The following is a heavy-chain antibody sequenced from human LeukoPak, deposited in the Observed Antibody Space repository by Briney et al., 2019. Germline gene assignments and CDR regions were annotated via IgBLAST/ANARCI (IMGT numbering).Heavy chain of an antibody. D-gene: IGHD2-2*01. CDR1: GYTFTSYY. J-gene: IGHJ3*02. CDR2: INPSGGST. CDR3: ARDRTDRDIVVVWDAFDI. Sequence: ASVKVSCKASGYTFTSYYMHWVRQAPGQGLEWMGIINPSGGSTSYAQKFQGRVTMTRDTSTSTVYMELSSLRSEDTAVYYCARDRTDRDIVVVWDAFDIWVQWTMVTVSS. V-gene: IGHV1-46*01.